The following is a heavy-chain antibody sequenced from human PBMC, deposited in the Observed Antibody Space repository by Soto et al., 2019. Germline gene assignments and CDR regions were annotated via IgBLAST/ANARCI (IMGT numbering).Heavy chain of an antibody. J-gene: IGHJ4*02. D-gene: IGHD2-2*01. Sequence: PGGSLRLSCAASGFTFSSYAMSWVRQAPGKGLEWVSAISGSGGSTYYADSVKGRFTISRDNSKNTLYLQMNSLRAEDTAVYYCAKDAPIVVVPAAHGYYDSSGYSDYWGQGTLVTVSS. CDR3: AKDAPIVVVPAAHGYYDSSGYSDY. CDR1: GFTFSSYA. CDR2: ISGSGGST. V-gene: IGHV3-23*01.